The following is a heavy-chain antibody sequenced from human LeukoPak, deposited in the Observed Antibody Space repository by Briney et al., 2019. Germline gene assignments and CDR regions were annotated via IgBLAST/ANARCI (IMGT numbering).Heavy chain of an antibody. D-gene: IGHD3-22*01. Sequence: KSSQTLSLTCTVSGGSISSGGYYWSWIRQHPGKGLEWIGYIYYSGSTYYNPSLKSRVTISVDTSKNQFSLKLSSVTAADTAVYYCARVLSHSGYYPLDYWGQGTLVTVSS. CDR1: GGSISSGGYY. CDR2: IYYSGST. CDR3: ARVLSHSGYYPLDY. J-gene: IGHJ4*02. V-gene: IGHV4-31*03.